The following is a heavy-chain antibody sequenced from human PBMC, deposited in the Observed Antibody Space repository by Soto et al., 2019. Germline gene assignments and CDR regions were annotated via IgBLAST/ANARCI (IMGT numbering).Heavy chain of an antibody. J-gene: IGHJ6*01. V-gene: IGHV1-69*01. CDR2: IIPIVGTP. CDR3: ATVSRDNIVATEYYYYYGTDV. Sequence: QVQLVQSGAEVKKPGSSVKVSCKASGGTFSNYAISWVRQAPGQGLEWMGGIIPIVGTPNNAQKFQGRVTITAYESTSTADMEVSSLISDDTALFYCATVSRDNIVATEYYYYYGTDVWGQGTTVTVSS. D-gene: IGHD5-12*01. CDR1: GGTFSNYA.